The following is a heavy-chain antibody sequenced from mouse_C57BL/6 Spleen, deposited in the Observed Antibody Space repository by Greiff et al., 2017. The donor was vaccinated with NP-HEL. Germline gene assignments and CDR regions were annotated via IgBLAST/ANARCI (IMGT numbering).Heavy chain of an antibody. CDR2: IYPGDGDT. CDR1: GYAFSSSW. J-gene: IGHJ1*03. V-gene: IGHV1-82*01. D-gene: IGHD1-1*01. Sequence: VQLQQSGPELVKPGASVKISCKASGYAFSSSWMNWVKQRPGKGLEWIGRIYPGDGDTNYNGKFKGKATLTADKSSSTAYMQLSSLTSEDSAVYFCAIITTVVGDWYFDVWGTGTTVTVSS. CDR3: AIITTVVGDWYFDV.